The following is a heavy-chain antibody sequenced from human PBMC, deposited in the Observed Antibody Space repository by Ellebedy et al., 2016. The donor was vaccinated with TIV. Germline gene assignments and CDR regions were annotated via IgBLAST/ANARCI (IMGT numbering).Heavy chain of an antibody. CDR3: AKSTSGYYSGFDY. D-gene: IGHD3-22*01. Sequence: PGGSLRLSCAASGFTFSSYAMSWVRQAPGKGLAWVSAISGSGGSTYYADSVKGRFTISRDNSKNTLYLQMNSLRAEDTAVYYCAKSTSGYYSGFDYWGQGTLVTVSS. V-gene: IGHV3-23*01. J-gene: IGHJ4*02. CDR1: GFTFSSYA. CDR2: ISGSGGST.